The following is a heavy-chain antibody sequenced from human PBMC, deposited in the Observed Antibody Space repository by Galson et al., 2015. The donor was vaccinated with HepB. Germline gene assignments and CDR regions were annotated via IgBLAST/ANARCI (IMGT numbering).Heavy chain of an antibody. V-gene: IGHV1-8*01. CDR3: ARAVRNQLLSEY. J-gene: IGHJ4*02. Sequence: SVKVSCKASGYSFTSYDIHWVRQVTGQGLEWMGWMSPKSGDTGYAQKFQGRVTMTGDTSMDTAYMELSSLTSEDTAVYYCARAVRNQLLSEYWGQGTLVTVSS. CDR2: MSPKSGDT. D-gene: IGHD1-26*01. CDR1: GYSFTSYD.